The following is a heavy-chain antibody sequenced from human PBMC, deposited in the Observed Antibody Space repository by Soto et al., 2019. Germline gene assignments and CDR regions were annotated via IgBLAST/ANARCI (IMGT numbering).Heavy chain of an antibody. CDR3: AKDWFHCLDL. J-gene: IGHJ4*02. V-gene: IGHV3-74*01. CDR2: ITSDGSET. Sequence: GGSLRLCYATSGFPFTISWMHWVRQVPGKPLEWVSRITSDGSETIYADSVKGRFIISRDNAESTVYLQMNSLRAEDTGVYYCAKDWFHCLDLWGQGTPVTVSS. D-gene: IGHD2-15*01. CDR1: GFPFTISW.